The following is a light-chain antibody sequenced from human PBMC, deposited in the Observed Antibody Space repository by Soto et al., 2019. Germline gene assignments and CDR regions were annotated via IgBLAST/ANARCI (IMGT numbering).Light chain of an antibody. J-gene: IGLJ7*01. CDR3: SSSTTTSTRI. Sequence: QSALTQPASVSGSPGQSITVSCTGTSSDIGSTKYVSWYQQHPGKAPKLIISDVSDRPSGVSNRFSGSKSGNSASLTISGLQAEDEADYYCSSSTTTSTRIFGGGTQLTVL. V-gene: IGLV2-14*03. CDR1: SSDIGSTKY. CDR2: DVS.